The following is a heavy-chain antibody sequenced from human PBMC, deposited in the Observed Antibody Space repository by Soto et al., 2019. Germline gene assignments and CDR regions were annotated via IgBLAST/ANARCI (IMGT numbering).Heavy chain of an antibody. J-gene: IGHJ6*03. Sequence: PSETLSLTCTVSGGSISSYYWSWIRQPPGKGLECIGYIYYSGSTNYNPSLESRVTISVDTSKNQFSLKLSSVTAADTAVYYCARHIYYYMGVWGKGTTVTVSS. CDR3: ARHIYYYMGV. D-gene: IGHD3-9*01. CDR2: IYYSGST. V-gene: IGHV4-59*08. CDR1: GGSISSYY.